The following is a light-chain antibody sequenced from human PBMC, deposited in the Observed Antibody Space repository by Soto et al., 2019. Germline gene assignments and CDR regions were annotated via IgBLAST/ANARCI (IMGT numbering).Light chain of an antibody. CDR2: LNSDGSH. CDR3: QTWGTGVV. J-gene: IGLJ2*01. Sequence: QPVLTQSPSASASLGASVKLTCTLSSGHSSYAIAWHQQQPETGPRYLMKLNSDGSHPKGDGIPDRFSGSSSGAERYLTISSLQSEDEADYYCQTWGTGVVVGGGTKLTVL. CDR1: SGHSSYA. V-gene: IGLV4-69*01.